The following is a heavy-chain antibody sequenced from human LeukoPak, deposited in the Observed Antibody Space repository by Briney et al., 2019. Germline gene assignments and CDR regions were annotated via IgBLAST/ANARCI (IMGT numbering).Heavy chain of an antibody. CDR1: GFTFSSYS. CDR2: ISSSSSYI. D-gene: IGHD5-18*01. Sequence: GGSLRLSCAASGFTFSSYSMNWVRQAPGKGLEWVSSISSSSSYIYYADSVKGRFTISRGNARNSLYLQMNSLRAEDTAVYYCARALVSSRGYSYAFDYWGQGTLVTVSS. V-gene: IGHV3-21*01. CDR3: ARALVSSRGYSYAFDY. J-gene: IGHJ4*02.